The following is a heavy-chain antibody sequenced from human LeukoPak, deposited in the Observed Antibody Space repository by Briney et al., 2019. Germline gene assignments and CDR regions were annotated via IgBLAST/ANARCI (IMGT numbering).Heavy chain of an antibody. CDR1: VGSISSYY. CDR3: ARGARAGYNFEPFDY. D-gene: IGHD5-24*01. Sequence: SETLSLTCTVSVGSISSYYWSWIRRPPGKGLEWIGYIYYSGSTKYNPSLKSRVTISVDTSKNQFSLKLSSVTAADTAVYYCARGARAGYNFEPFDYWGQGTLVTVSS. CDR2: IYYSGST. J-gene: IGHJ4*02. V-gene: IGHV4-59*08.